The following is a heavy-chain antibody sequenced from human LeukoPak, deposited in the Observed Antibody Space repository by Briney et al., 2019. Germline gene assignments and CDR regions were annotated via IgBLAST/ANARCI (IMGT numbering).Heavy chain of an antibody. Sequence: ASVKVSCKASGYTSTSYGISWVRQAPGQGLEWMGWISAYNGNTNYAQKLQGRVTMTTDTSTSTAYMELRSLRSDDTAVYYCASGYCSGGSCYGYYYYGMDVWGQGTTVTVSS. V-gene: IGHV1-18*01. D-gene: IGHD2-15*01. CDR3: ASGYCSGGSCYGYYYYGMDV. CDR2: ISAYNGNT. CDR1: GYTSTSYG. J-gene: IGHJ6*02.